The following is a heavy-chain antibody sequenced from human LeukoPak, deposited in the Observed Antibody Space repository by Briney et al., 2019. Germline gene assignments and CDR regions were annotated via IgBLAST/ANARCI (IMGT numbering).Heavy chain of an antibody. J-gene: IGHJ4*02. V-gene: IGHV3-23*01. CDR1: GFGFSSYA. CDR2: VTGIVGRT. CDR3: AKYMTPDTVAAIPPFDC. D-gene: IGHD5-12*01. Sequence: GGSLRLSCAASGFGFSSYAVSWVRQGPGKGLEWVSSVTGIVGRTYYADSVDGRFTISRDNSKSTVYLQMNSLRAEDTAVYYCAKYMTPDTVAAIPPFDCWGQGALSPSPQ.